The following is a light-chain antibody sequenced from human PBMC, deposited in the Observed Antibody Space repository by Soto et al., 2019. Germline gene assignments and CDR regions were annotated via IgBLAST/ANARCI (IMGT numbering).Light chain of an antibody. J-gene: IGLJ2*01. V-gene: IGLV3-10*01. CDR1: AFPKKY. Sequence: SYELTQPPSVSLSPGQTARITCSGDAFPKKYAYWYQQKSGQAPVLVIYEDSKRPSGIPERFSGSNSGTVATLTISGAQVEDEADYYCYSTDISGNHRVFGGGTKLTVL. CDR3: YSTDISGNHRV. CDR2: EDS.